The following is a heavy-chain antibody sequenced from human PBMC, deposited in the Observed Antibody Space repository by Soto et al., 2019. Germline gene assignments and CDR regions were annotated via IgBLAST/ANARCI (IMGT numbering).Heavy chain of an antibody. D-gene: IGHD6-19*01. V-gene: IGHV3-23*01. CDR3: ARDERIAVAGTDN. CDR2: ISGPGGST. CDR1: GFTFSNNA. J-gene: IGHJ4*02. Sequence: EVQLLESGGGLVQPGGSLRLSCAASGFTFSNNAMTWVRQAAGKGLEWVSSISGPGGSTYYADSVQGRFTISRDNSKNTLFLQMHTLSAEDTALYYCARDERIAVAGTDNWGQGILVTVTS.